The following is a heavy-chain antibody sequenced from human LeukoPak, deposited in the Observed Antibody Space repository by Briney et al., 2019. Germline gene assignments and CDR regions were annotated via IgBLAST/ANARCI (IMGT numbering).Heavy chain of an antibody. CDR2: ISGSGGST. D-gene: IGHD2-8*01. Sequence: GGSLRLSCAASGFTFSSYAMSWVRQAPGKGLEWVSAISGSGGSTYYADFVKGRFTISRDNSKNTLYLQMNSLRAEDTAVYYCARDGVYRSSAPDYWGQGTLVTVSS. V-gene: IGHV3-23*01. CDR3: ARDGVYRSSAPDY. CDR1: GFTFSSYA. J-gene: IGHJ4*02.